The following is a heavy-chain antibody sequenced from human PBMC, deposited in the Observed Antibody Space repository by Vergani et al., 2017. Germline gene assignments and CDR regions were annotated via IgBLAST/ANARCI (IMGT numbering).Heavy chain of an antibody. J-gene: IGHJ4*02. D-gene: IGHD3-10*01. CDR2: ISYDGSNK. CDR1: GFTFSSYG. V-gene: IGHV3-30*18. Sequence: QVQLVESGGGVVQPGRSLRLSCAASGFTFSSYGMHWVRQAPGKGLEWVAVISYDGSNKYYADSVKGRFTISRDNSKYTLYLQMNSLRAEDTAVYYCANYYGSGSYWDWGQGTLVTVSS. CDR3: ANYYGSGSYWD.